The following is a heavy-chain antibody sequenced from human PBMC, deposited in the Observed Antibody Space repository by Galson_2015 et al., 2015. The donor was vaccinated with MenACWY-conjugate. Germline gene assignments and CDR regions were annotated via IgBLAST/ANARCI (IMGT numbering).Heavy chain of an antibody. CDR2: ISPGDSNT. Sequence: QSGAEVKKPGESLKISCKTTGYSFTTYWIAWVRQMPGKGLEWMGLISPGDSNTRYSPSFQGQVTISADKSINTAYLQWSSLRASGTAMYYCARHPPGGRGMDVWGQGTTVTVSS. J-gene: IGHJ6*02. V-gene: IGHV5-51*01. CDR1: GYSFTTYW. CDR3: ARHPPGGRGMDV. D-gene: IGHD1-26*01.